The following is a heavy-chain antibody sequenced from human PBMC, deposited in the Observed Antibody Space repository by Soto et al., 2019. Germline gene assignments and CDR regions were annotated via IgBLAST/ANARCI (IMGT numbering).Heavy chain of an antibody. Sequence: EVPLLESGGGLVQPGESLRLSRAASGFTFSYYWMHWVRQAPGMGLVWVSRIHSDGSSTTYADSVKGRFTISRDNARNTLYLQMNSLRAEDTAVYYCARGDRGAFDLWGQGTVLTVSS. CDR3: ARGDRGAFDL. J-gene: IGHJ3*01. D-gene: IGHD1-26*01. CDR2: IHSDGSST. CDR1: GFTFSYYW. V-gene: IGHV3-74*01.